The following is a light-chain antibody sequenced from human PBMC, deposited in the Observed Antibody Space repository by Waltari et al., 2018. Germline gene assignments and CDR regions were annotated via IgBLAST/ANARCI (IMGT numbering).Light chain of an antibody. Sequence: NFMLTQPHSVSESPGKTLIISCTRSSGSIASNYVQWYQQRPDRAPTTVIYEDNERPSGVPDRFSGSIDSSSNSASLTISGLKTEDEADYYCQSYDTSNHNVVFGGGTKLTVL. J-gene: IGLJ2*01. CDR3: QSYDTSNHNVV. CDR1: SGSIASNY. CDR2: EDN. V-gene: IGLV6-57*03.